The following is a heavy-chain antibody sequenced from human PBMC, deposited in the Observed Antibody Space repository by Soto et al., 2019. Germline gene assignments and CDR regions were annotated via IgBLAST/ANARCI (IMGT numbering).Heavy chain of an antibody. J-gene: IGHJ5*02. D-gene: IGHD2-2*03. CDR2: IYYSGST. CDR3: ARHGDGYCSSTSCYGYNWFDP. Sequence: SETLSLTCTVSGGSISSSSYYLGWIRQPPGKGLEWIGSIYYSGSTYYNPSLKSRVTISVDTSKNQFSLKLSSVTAADTAVYYCARHGDGYCSSTSCYGYNWFDPWGQGTLVTVSS. CDR1: GGSISSSSYY. V-gene: IGHV4-39*01.